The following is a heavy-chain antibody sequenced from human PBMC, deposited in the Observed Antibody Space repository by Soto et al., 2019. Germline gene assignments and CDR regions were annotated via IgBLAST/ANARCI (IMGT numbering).Heavy chain of an antibody. Sequence: GGSLRLSCAASGFTFSSYGMHWVRQAPGKGLEWAAVIWYDGSNKYYADSVKGRFTISRDNSKNTLYLQMNSLRAEDTAVYYCARGLYGDYGHDAFDIWGQGTMVTVSS. CDR2: IWYDGSNK. V-gene: IGHV3-33*01. D-gene: IGHD4-17*01. CDR3: ARGLYGDYGHDAFDI. CDR1: GFTFSSYG. J-gene: IGHJ3*02.